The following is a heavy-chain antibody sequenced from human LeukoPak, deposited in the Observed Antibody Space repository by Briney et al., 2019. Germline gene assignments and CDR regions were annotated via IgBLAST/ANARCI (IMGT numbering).Heavy chain of an antibody. V-gene: IGHV1-2*02. CDR1: GYTFTDYF. J-gene: IGHJ5*01. Sequence: GASVKVSCKASGYTFTDYFIHWVRQAPGQGLEWMGWINPNIGDASYAQKFQDRVTMTRDRSINTAYMELSRLTSDDTAVYYCARMALDGGDSIGFDSWGQVTLVTVSS. CDR2: INPNIGDA. CDR3: ARMALDGGDSIGFDS. D-gene: IGHD2-21*02.